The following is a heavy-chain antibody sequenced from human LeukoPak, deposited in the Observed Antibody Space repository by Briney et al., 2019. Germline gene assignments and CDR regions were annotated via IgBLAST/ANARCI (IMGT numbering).Heavy chain of an antibody. CDR2: ISSGGISP. D-gene: IGHD3-3*01. Sequence: GGSLRLSCAASGFTFSDYYLSWIRQAPGKGLEWISYISSGGISPYYADSVKGRSTISRDNAKNSLYLQMNTLRAEDTAVYYCARADFWSGYTHFDYWGQGTLVTVSS. V-gene: IGHV3-11*01. CDR1: GFTFSDYY. CDR3: ARADFWSGYTHFDY. J-gene: IGHJ4*02.